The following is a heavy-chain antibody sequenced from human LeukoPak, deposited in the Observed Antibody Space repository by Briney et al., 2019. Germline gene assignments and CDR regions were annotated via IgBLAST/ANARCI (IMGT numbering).Heavy chain of an antibody. D-gene: IGHD3-10*01. J-gene: IGHJ6*03. V-gene: IGHV4-34*01. CDR1: GGSFSGYY. CDR3: ARVNLLLWFGELLSPGYYMDV. CDR2: INHSGST. Sequence: SETLSLTCAVYGGSFSGYYWSWIRQPPGKGLEWIGEINHSGSTNYNPSLKRRATISVDTSKNQFSLKLSSVTAADTAVYYCARVNLLLWFGELLSPGYYMDVWGKGTTVTVSS.